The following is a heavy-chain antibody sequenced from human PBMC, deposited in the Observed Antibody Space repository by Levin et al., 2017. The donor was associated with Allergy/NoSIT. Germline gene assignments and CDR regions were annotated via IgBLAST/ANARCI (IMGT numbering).Heavy chain of an antibody. D-gene: IGHD2-2*02. J-gene: IGHJ4*02. V-gene: IGHV1-18*01. Sequence: ASVKVSCKASGYTFTSYGISWVRQAPGQGLEWMGWISAYNGNTNYAQKLQGRVTMTTDTSTSTAYMELRSLRSDDTAVYYCARFGYCSSTSCYIADYGDSAYYFDYWGQGTLVTVSS. CDR1: GYTFTSYG. CDR3: ARFGYCSSTSCYIADYGDSAYYFDY. CDR2: ISAYNGNT.